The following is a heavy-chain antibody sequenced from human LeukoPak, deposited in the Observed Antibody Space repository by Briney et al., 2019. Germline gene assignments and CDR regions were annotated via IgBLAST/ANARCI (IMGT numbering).Heavy chain of an antibody. D-gene: IGHD3-22*01. CDR2: ITASGDST. V-gene: IGHV3-23*01. CDR3: AKETHEYYYDSSGYSLPSYFDY. Sequence: GGSLRLSCAGSGFPFSSYPISWVRQPPGKGLEWVSAITASGDSTYSADSVKGRFTISRDNSRNTLFLEMSSLRAEDTAVYYCAKETHEYYYDSSGYSLPSYFDYWGQGTLVTVSS. J-gene: IGHJ4*02. CDR1: GFPFSSYP.